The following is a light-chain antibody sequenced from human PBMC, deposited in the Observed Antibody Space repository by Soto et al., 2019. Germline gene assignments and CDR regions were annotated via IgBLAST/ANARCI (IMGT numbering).Light chain of an antibody. V-gene: IGKV3-20*01. CDR2: GAS. Sequence: EIVLTQSPGTLSLSPGERATLSCRASQSVSSSYLAWYQQKPVQAPRLLIYGASSRATGIPDRFSGSGSGTDFTLTISRLEPEDFVVYYCQQYNSWPPITFGQGTRLEIK. CDR1: QSVSSSY. J-gene: IGKJ5*01. CDR3: QQYNSWPPIT.